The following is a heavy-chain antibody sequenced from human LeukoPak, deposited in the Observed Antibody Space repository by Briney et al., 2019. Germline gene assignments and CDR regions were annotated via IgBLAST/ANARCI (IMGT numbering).Heavy chain of an antibody. CDR3: AKTYSSSWWSAFDI. CDR2: IRYDGTKT. CDR1: TFTFSDYG. J-gene: IGHJ3*02. V-gene: IGHV3-30*02. D-gene: IGHD6-13*01. Sequence: PGGSLRLSCIGSTFTFSDYGMHWVRQAPGKGLEWVAFIRYDGTKTYYADSAKGRFTISRDNSKNTLYLQMNSLRAEDTAVYYCAKTYSSSWWSAFDIWGQGTMVTVSS.